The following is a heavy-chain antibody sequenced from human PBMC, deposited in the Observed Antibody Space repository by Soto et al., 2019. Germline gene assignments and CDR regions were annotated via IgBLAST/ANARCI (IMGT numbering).Heavy chain of an antibody. CDR3: AKGFWLDN. D-gene: IGHD3-3*01. CDR2: VSRSGDAT. CDR1: GFSFSKYD. V-gene: IGHV3-23*01. Sequence: EVHLLESGGGLVQPGGSLRLSCAASGFSFSKYDMTWARQSPGKGLEWVSAVSRSGDATYFADSVKGRFTVSRDNSKNTVDLQMNSLRAEDTAVYYCAKGFWLDNWGQGLLVTVSS. J-gene: IGHJ4*02.